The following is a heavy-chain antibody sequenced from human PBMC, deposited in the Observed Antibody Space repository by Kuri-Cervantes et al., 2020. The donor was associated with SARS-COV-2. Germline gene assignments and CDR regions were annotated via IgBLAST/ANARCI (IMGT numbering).Heavy chain of an antibody. CDR3: GKEGGHNEIDY. V-gene: IGHV3-48*01. Sequence: GESLKISCAASGFTFSSYSMNWVRQAPGKGLEWVSYISSSSSTIYYADSVKGRFAVSRDNSKNTLSLQMNSLRAEDTAVYYCGKEGGHNEIDYWGQGTLVTVSS. J-gene: IGHJ4*02. CDR1: GFTFSSYS. D-gene: IGHD5-24*01. CDR2: ISSSSSTI.